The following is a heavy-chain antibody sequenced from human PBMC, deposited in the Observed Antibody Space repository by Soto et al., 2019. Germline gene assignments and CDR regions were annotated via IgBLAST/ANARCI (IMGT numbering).Heavy chain of an antibody. Sequence: GESLMIYRQVPGYSFTIYCIVWVPQMPGKGLEWMGIIYPGDSDTRYSPSFEGQVAISADRSISTAYLQWSSLKTSDTAMYFCARRYCTSSTCYVDYWGQGTMVTVSS. CDR3: ARRYCTSSTCYVDY. D-gene: IGHD2-2*01. J-gene: IGHJ4*02. V-gene: IGHV5-51*01. CDR1: GYSFTIYC. CDR2: IYPGDSDT.